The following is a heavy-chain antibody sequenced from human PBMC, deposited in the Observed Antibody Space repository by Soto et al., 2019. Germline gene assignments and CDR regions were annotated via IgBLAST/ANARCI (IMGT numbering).Heavy chain of an antibody. V-gene: IGHV3-74*01. CDR2: IQSDGSSP. CDR3: ARGGDPAY. Sequence: EVQLVESGGGLVQPGGSLRLSCVASGFTFNYYWMHWVRQAPGKGLVWVSRIQSDGSSPDYVDSVKGRLTISRDNAKNTLSLQMNHLSAADTAVYYCARGGDPAYWGQGTLVTVSS. J-gene: IGHJ4*02. CDR1: GFTFNYYW.